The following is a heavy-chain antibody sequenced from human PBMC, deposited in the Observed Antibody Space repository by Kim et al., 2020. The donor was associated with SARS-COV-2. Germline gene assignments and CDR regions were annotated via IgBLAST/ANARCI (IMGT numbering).Heavy chain of an antibody. CDR3: ALSTSPAGWFDP. Sequence: SETLSLTCSVSGGSISSYYWSWIRQSPGKGLEWIGYTHYSGTTHYTPSLKSRVTISIDTPKNQFSLKLTAVTAADTAIYYCALSTSPAGWFDPWGQGTLVAVSS. V-gene: IGHV4-59*03. CDR2: THYSGTT. CDR1: GGSISSYY. J-gene: IGHJ5*02. D-gene: IGHD2-8*01.